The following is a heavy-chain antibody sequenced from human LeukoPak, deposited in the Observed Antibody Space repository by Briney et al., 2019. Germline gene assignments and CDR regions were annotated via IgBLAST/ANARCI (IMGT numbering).Heavy chain of an antibody. J-gene: IGHJ4*02. Sequence: SSETLSLTCTVSGGSISSSNYYWAWIRQPPGKGLEWIGSIYYSGSTYYNSSLKSRVTISVDTSKNQFSLKLSSVTAADTAVYYCANTGDCSSTSCYFDYWGQGTLVTVSS. D-gene: IGHD2-2*01. CDR3: ANTGDCSSTSCYFDY. CDR1: GGSISSSNYY. CDR2: IYYSGST. V-gene: IGHV4-39*01.